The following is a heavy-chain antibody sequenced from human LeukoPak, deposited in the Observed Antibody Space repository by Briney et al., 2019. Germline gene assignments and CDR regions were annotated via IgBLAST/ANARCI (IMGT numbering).Heavy chain of an antibody. Sequence: GGSLRLSCAASGFTFSSYSMNWVRQAPGKGLEWVSSISSSSSYIYYADSVKGRFTISRDNAKNSLYLQMNSLRAEDTAVYYCARGRELGYCSGGSCYHGMDVWGQGTTVTVSS. CDR1: GFTFSSYS. CDR3: ARGRELGYCSGGSCYHGMDV. CDR2: ISSSSSYI. J-gene: IGHJ6*02. D-gene: IGHD2-15*01. V-gene: IGHV3-21*01.